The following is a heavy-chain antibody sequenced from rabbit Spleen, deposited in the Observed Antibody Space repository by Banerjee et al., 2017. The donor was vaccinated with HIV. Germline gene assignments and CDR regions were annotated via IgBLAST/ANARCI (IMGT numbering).Heavy chain of an antibody. CDR1: GFSFSSSDY. Sequence: QSLEESGGDLVKPGASLTLTCTASGFSFSSSDYMCWVRQAPGKGLEWIACIAGDSGGFTYSATWATGRFTISKTSSTTVTLQMTSLTVADTATYFCARDTGTSFSSYGMDLWGPGTLVTVS. D-gene: IGHD7-1*01. CDR2: IAGDSGGFT. CDR3: ARDTGTSFSSYGMDL. J-gene: IGHJ6*01. V-gene: IGHV1S40*01.